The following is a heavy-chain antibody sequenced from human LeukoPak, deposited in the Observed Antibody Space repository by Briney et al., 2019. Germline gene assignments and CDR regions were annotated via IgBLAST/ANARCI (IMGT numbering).Heavy chain of an antibody. Sequence: SETLSLTCTVSGGSISSYYWSWLRQPPGKGLEWVGYIYYSGSTNYNPSLKSLVTISVDTSKNQFSLKLSSVTAADTAVYYCARNGYYYDSSGYYYWFDPWGQGTLVTVSS. CDR2: IYYSGST. D-gene: IGHD3-22*01. V-gene: IGHV4-59*01. CDR1: GGSISSYY. J-gene: IGHJ5*02. CDR3: ARNGYYYDSSGYYYWFDP.